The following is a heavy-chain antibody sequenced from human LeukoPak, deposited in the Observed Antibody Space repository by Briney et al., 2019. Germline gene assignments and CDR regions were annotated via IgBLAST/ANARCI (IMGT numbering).Heavy chain of an antibody. CDR2: INSDGSST. CDR1: GFTFSSYW. CDR3: ARGYIDSSGYSPRSSFDN. D-gene: IGHD3-22*01. Sequence: GGSLRLSCAASGFTFSSYWMHWVRQAPGKGLVWVSRINSDGSSTSYADSVKGRFTISRDNAENSLFLQMNSLSAEDTAMYYCARGYIDSSGYSPRSSFDNWGQGTLVTVSS. V-gene: IGHV3-74*01. J-gene: IGHJ4*02.